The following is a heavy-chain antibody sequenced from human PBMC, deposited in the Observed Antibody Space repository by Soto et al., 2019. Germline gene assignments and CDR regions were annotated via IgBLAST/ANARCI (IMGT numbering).Heavy chain of an antibody. CDR2: IYYSGST. J-gene: IGHJ4*02. V-gene: IGHV4-39*01. D-gene: IGHD4-17*01. CDR1: GGSISSSSYY. Sequence: SQTLSLTCTVSGGSISSSSYYWGWIRQPPGKGLEWIGSIYYSGSTYYNPSLKSRVTISVDTSKNQFSLKLSSVTAADTAVYYCARLNYGDSPTTMRGFDYWGQGTLVAV. CDR3: ARLNYGDSPTTMRGFDY.